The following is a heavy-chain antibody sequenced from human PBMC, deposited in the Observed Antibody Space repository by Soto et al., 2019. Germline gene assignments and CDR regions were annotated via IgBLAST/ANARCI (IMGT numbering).Heavy chain of an antibody. CDR1: GYSFTNYG. J-gene: IGHJ4*02. CDR2: ISPYNGDT. CDR3: ARGDSSGWSYFDY. D-gene: IGHD6-19*01. V-gene: IGHV1-18*01. Sequence: QVHLVQSETEVKKPGASVKVSCKASGYSFTNYGISWVRQAPGQGLEWMVWISPYNGDTNYAQKLQGRVTMTTDTSTSTAYMELRSLRSDDTAVYYCARGDSSGWSYFDYWGQGTLVTVSS.